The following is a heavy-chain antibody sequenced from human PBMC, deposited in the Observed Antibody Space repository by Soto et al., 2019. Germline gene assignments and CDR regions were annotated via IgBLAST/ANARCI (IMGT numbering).Heavy chain of an antibody. J-gene: IGHJ5*02. CDR3: ARRGRRHYLGFDP. CDR1: GYSFTIYW. Sequence: GESLKISCKGSGYSFTIYWIGWVRQMPGKGLEWMGIIYPGDSDTRYSPSFQGQVTISADKSISTAYLQWSSLKASDTAMYYCARRGRRHYLGFDPWGQGTLVTVSS. D-gene: IGHD3-10*01. V-gene: IGHV5-51*01. CDR2: IYPGDSDT.